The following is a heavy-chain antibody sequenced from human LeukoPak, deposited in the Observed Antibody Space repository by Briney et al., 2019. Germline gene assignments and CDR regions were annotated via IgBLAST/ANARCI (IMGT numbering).Heavy chain of an antibody. J-gene: IGHJ4*02. D-gene: IGHD3-10*01. CDR3: ARGGELLWFGELLSPFDY. Sequence: ASVKVSCKASGYTFTSYDINWVRQATGQGLEWMGWMNPNSGNTGYAQKFQGRVTITRNTSISTAYMELSSLRSEDTAVYYCARGGELLWFGELLSPFDYWGQGTLVTVSS. CDR1: GYTFTSYD. CDR2: MNPNSGNT. V-gene: IGHV1-8*03.